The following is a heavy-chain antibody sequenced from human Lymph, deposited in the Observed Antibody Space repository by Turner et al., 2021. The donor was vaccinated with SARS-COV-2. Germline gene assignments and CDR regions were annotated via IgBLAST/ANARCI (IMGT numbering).Heavy chain of an antibody. D-gene: IGHD3-3*01. CDR3: AKVRSIFGVVIGGMDV. CDR1: GFTFSSYG. V-gene: IGHV3-30*18. Sequence: QVQLVESGGGVVQPGRSLRLSCAASGFTFSSYGMHWVRQAPGKGLEWVAVISYDGSNKYYADSVKGQFTISRDNSKNTLYLQMNSLRAEDTAVYYCAKVRSIFGVVIGGMDVWGQGTTVTVSS. J-gene: IGHJ6*02. CDR2: ISYDGSNK.